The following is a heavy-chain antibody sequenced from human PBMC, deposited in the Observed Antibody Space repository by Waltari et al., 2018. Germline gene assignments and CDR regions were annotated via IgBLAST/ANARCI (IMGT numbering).Heavy chain of an antibody. J-gene: IGHJ1*01. Sequence: QVQLVESGGGVVQPGRSLRLSCAASGFTFSSYGMHWVRQAPGKGLEWVAVIWEDGSNKYYADSGKGRFTISRDNSKHTLYLQMNSLRAEDTAVYYCARGLSAAGTKDFQHWGQGTLVTVSS. V-gene: IGHV3-33*01. D-gene: IGHD6-13*01. CDR1: GFTFSSYG. CDR3: ARGLSAAGTKDFQH. CDR2: IWEDGSNK.